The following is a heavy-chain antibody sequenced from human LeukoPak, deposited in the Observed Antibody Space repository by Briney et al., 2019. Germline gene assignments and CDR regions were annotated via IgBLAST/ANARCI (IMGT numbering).Heavy chain of an antibody. J-gene: IGHJ4*02. CDR3: VTEVSGSFPT. D-gene: IGHD1-26*01. CDR1: GFPVSDNY. V-gene: IGHV3-53*01. CDR2: IYSDGTT. Sequence: GGSLRLSCAASGFPVSDNYMSWVRQAPGKGLEWVSIIYSDGTTYYADSVKGRFTISRDNSKNTLYLQMNSLRAEDTAVYYCVTEVSGSFPTWGQGTLVTVSS.